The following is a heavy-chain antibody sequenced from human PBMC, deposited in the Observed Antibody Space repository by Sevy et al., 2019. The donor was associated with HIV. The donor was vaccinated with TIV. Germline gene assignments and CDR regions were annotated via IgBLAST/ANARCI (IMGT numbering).Heavy chain of an antibody. CDR1: GFTFSNYW. CDR2: IKRDGSEK. D-gene: IGHD2-2*01. CDR3: ARECSSATCLWGLDV. J-gene: IGHJ6*02. Sequence: GGSLRLSCAASGFTFSNYWMSWVRQAPGKGLEWVANIKRDGSEKYYVASVKGRFTISRDNAKTSLYLQRNSLRAEDTAVYYCARECSSATCLWGLDVWGQGTTVTVSS. V-gene: IGHV3-7*03.